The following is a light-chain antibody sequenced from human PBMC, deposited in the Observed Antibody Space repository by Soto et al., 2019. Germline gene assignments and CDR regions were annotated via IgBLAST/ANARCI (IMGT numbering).Light chain of an antibody. V-gene: IGKV1-5*01. Sequence: DIQMTQSTSTLSATAGDRVTITCLASQSISAWLAWSQQKPGKAPKLLIYDASNLESWVPSRFSGSGSGTEFTLTISNLQPDVFATDYCQQYENYWTFGQGTKVEIK. CDR1: QSISAW. J-gene: IGKJ1*01. CDR2: DAS. CDR3: QQYENYWT.